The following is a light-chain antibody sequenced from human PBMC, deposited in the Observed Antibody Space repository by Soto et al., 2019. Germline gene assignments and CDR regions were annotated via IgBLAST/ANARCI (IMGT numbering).Light chain of an antibody. Sequence: VLTQSPGTLSLSPGERATLSCRASQSVTNKYLAGYQQKPGQAPRLLIFGSSDRATGIPDRFSGSASGTDFTINISRLEPEDFAVYHCQQHGSSPPYTFGQGTKLEIK. V-gene: IGKV3-20*01. CDR2: GSS. CDR3: QQHGSSPPYT. J-gene: IGKJ2*01. CDR1: QSVTNKY.